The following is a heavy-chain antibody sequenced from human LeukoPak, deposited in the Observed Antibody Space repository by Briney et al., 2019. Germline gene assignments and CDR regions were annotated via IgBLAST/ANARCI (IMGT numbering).Heavy chain of an antibody. V-gene: IGHV3-48*01. CDR2: ISSSSSTI. D-gene: IGHD2-15*01. Sequence: GGSLRLSCAAPGFTFSSYSMNWVRQAPGKGLEWVSYISSSSSTIYYADSVKGRFTISRDNAKNSLYLQMNSLRAEDTAVYYCAGDVVVVAATDVWGKGTTVTVSS. CDR3: AGDVVVVAATDV. J-gene: IGHJ6*04. CDR1: GFTFSSYS.